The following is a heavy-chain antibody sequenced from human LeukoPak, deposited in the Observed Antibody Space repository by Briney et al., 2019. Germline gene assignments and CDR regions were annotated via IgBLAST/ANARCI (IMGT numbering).Heavy chain of an antibody. Sequence: TSETLSLTCTVSGGSISSSSYYWGWIRQPPGKGLEWIGSIYYSGSTYYNPSLKSRVTISVDTSKNQFSLKLSSVTAADTAVYYCASGNYYDSSGYSLDAFDIWGQGTMVTVSS. J-gene: IGHJ3*02. CDR3: ASGNYYDSSGYSLDAFDI. CDR2: IYYSGST. V-gene: IGHV4-39*01. D-gene: IGHD3-22*01. CDR1: GGSISSSSYY.